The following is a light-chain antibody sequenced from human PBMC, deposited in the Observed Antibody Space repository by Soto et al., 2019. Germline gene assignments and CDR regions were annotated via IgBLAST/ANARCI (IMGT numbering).Light chain of an antibody. V-gene: IGKV3-20*01. Sequence: ESVLTHSPGTLTLYPGERATLSSRASQSVSSSYLAWYQQKPGQAPRLLIYGASSRATGIPDRFSGSGSGTDFTLTISRLEPEDFAVYYCQQYGSSPPTFGQGTKVDIK. CDR2: GAS. CDR3: QQYGSSPPT. J-gene: IGKJ1*01. CDR1: QSVSSSY.